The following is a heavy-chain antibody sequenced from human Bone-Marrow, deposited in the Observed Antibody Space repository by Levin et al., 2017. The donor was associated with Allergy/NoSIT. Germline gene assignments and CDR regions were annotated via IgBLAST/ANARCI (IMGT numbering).Heavy chain of an antibody. CDR2: IGGSGDNI. CDR3: ARSNERAYSYALDY. V-gene: IGHV3-23*01. Sequence: PGGSLRLSCAASGFTFSSYAMSWVRQAPGKGLEWVSAIGGSGDNIRYADSVRGRFSISRDNSKNTLYLQINSLRAEDTAVYYCARSNERAYSYALDYWGQGALVTVS. J-gene: IGHJ4*02. CDR1: GFTFSSYA. D-gene: IGHD5-18*01.